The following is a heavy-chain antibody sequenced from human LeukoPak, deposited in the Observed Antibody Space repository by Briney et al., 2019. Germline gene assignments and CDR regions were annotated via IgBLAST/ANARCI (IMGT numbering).Heavy chain of an antibody. J-gene: IGHJ4*02. CDR2: ISSSSSYV. V-gene: IGHV3-21*01. Sequence: KSGGSLRLSCAASGFTFSSYSMNWVRQAPGKGLEWVSSISSSSSYVYYADSVKGRFTISRDNAKNSLYLQMNSLRAEDTAVYYCASTVRFLEWLSYWGQGTLVTVSS. D-gene: IGHD3-3*01. CDR3: ASTVRFLEWLSY. CDR1: GFTFSSYS.